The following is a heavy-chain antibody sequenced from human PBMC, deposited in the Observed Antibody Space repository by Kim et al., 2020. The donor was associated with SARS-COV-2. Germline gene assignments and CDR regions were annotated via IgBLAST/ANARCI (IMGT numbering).Heavy chain of an antibody. Sequence: ASVKVSCKASGYTFTSYGISWVRQAPGQGLEWMGWISAYNGNTNYAQKLQGRVTMTTDTSTSTAYMELRSLRSDDTAVYYCARDKLDIVVVPAALDYYYYYGMDVWGQGTTVTVSS. CDR1: GYTFTSYG. CDR3: ARDKLDIVVVPAALDYYYYYGMDV. V-gene: IGHV1-18*01. J-gene: IGHJ6*02. D-gene: IGHD2-2*03. CDR2: ISAYNGNT.